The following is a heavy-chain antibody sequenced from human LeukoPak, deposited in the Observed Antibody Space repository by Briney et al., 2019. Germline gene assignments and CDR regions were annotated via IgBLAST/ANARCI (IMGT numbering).Heavy chain of an antibody. CDR3: ARHSGSSGWWVDY. D-gene: IGHD6-19*01. CDR1: SYSISSDYY. J-gene: IGHJ4*02. CDR2: IYYSGST. V-gene: IGHV4-38-2*02. Sequence: SETLSLTCTDSSYSISSDYYWGWIRQPPGMGLEWIGSIYYSGSTYYNPSLKSRVTISVDTSKNQFSLKLSSVTAADTAVYYCARHSGSSGWWVDYWGQGALVTVSS.